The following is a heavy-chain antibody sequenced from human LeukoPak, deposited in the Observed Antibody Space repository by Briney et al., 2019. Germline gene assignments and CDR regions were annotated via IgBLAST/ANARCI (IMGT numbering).Heavy chain of an antibody. CDR2: IHFSEST. V-gene: IGHV4-31*03. D-gene: IGHD6-6*01. CDR3: ARGNAAGRPGVGFDI. Sequence: SETLSLTCTVSGDSISSGGFYWSRIRQHPGKGLEWIGRIHFSESTNYNPSLESRVTISVDTSKNQFSLILNSVTAADTAVYYCARGNAAGRPGVGFDIWGQGTMVTVSS. CDR1: GDSISSGGFY. J-gene: IGHJ3*02.